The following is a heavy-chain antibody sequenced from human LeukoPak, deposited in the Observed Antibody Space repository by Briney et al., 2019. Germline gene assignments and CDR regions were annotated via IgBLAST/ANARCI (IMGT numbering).Heavy chain of an antibody. CDR2: ISSSSSSI. J-gene: IGHJ4*02. CDR3: ARDLNAAAGTPGGVY. D-gene: IGHD6-13*01. Sequence: PGGSLRLSCAASGLTFSSYSMNWVRQTPGKGLEWVSAISSSSSSIYYADSVKGRFTISRDNAKNSLYLQMNSLGAEDTAVYYCARDLNAAAGTPGGVYWGQGTLVTVSS. CDR1: GLTFSSYS. V-gene: IGHV3-21*01.